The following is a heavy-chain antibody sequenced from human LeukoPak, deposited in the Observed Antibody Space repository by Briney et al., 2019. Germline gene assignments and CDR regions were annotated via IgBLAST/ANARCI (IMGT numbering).Heavy chain of an antibody. CDR1: GYTFTNFY. J-gene: IGHJ5*02. D-gene: IGHD2-15*01. Sequence: ASVKVSCKASGYTFTNFYMHWVRQAPGQGLEWMGMINPTGGSTGYAQKFQDRVTMTRDTSTSTVYMELSSLISEDTAVYYCARVGGGCSGGSCYLFWFDAWGQGTLVTVSS. V-gene: IGHV1-46*01. CDR3: ARVGGGCSGGSCYLFWFDA. CDR2: INPTGGST.